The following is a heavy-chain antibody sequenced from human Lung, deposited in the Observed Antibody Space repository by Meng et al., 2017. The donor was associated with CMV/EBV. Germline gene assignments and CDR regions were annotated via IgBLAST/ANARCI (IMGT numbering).Heavy chain of an antibody. CDR3: ARIWGAAPYNWFDP. Sequence: SGXXLVXPTETLTLTCTVSGFSLSNARMGVSWTRQPPGKALEWLAHIFSNDDKSYSTSLKSRLTISKDTSKSQVVLTMTNMDPVDTATYYCARIWGAAPYNWFDPWXQGTXVTVSS. CDR1: GFSLSNARMG. CDR2: IFSNDDK. J-gene: IGHJ5*02. V-gene: IGHV2-26*01. D-gene: IGHD3-16*01.